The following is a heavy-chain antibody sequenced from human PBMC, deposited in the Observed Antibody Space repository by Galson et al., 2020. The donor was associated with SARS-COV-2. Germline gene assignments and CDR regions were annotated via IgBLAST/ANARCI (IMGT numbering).Heavy chain of an antibody. V-gene: IGHV4-59*08. CDR1: GGSISNYY. D-gene: IGHD2-15*01. CDR3: ARHAAYCTGGSCESDFDY. CDR2: ISYSGHT. Sequence: SETLSLTGTVSGGSISNYYWSWIRQPPGKGLEWIAFISYSGHTNYSPSLKSRVTISVDTYKNQFSLKLSSVTAADTAVYYCARHAAYCTGGSCESDFDYWGQGTLVTFSS. J-gene: IGHJ4*02.